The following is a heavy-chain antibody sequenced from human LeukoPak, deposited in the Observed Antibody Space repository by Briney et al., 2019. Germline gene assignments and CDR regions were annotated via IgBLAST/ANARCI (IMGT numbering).Heavy chain of an antibody. Sequence: VASVKVSCKASGYTFTSYGISWVRQAPGQGLEWMGWISAYNGNTNYAQKLQGRVTMTTDTSTSTAYMELRSLRSDDTAVYYCARDGSPRGIAAAGPVGGWGQGTLVTVSS. J-gene: IGHJ4*02. V-gene: IGHV1-18*01. CDR2: ISAYNGNT. CDR1: GYTFTSYG. CDR3: ARDGSPRGIAAAGPVGG. D-gene: IGHD6-13*01.